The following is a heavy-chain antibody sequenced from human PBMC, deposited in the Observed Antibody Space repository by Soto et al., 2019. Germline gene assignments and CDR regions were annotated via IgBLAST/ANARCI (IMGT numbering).Heavy chain of an antibody. Sequence: QVQLVQSGAEVKKPGSSVKVSCKASGGTFSSYAISWVRQAPGQGLEWMGGIIPIFGTANYAQKFQGRVTITADESTSTANMELSSLRSEDTAVYYCARDHPTYYYGSGSQGDAFDIWGQGTMVTVSS. D-gene: IGHD3-10*01. V-gene: IGHV1-69*01. CDR3: ARDHPTYYYGSGSQGDAFDI. J-gene: IGHJ3*02. CDR2: IIPIFGTA. CDR1: GGTFSSYA.